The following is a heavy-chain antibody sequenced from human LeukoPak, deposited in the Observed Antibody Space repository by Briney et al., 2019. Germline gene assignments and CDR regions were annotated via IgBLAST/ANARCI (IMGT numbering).Heavy chain of an antibody. CDR2: IYTSGST. V-gene: IGHV4-4*07. Sequence: SETLSLTCTVSGGSISSYYWSWIRQPAGKGLEWIGRIYTSGSTNYNPSLKSRVTMSVDTSKNQFSLKLSSVTAADTAVCYCARDLSYYDILTGYSAGAFDYWGQGTLVTVSS. D-gene: IGHD3-9*01. J-gene: IGHJ4*02. CDR3: ARDLSYYDILTGYSAGAFDY. CDR1: GGSISSYY.